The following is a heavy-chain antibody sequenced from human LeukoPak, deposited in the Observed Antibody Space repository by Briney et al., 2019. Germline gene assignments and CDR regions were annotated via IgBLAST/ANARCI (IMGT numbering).Heavy chain of an antibody. CDR2: IKQDGSEK. CDR3: ASSHDSSGND. CDR1: GFTFSSFW. Sequence: GGSLRLSCAASGFTFSSFWVSWVRPGPGKGVEWVANIKQDGSEKYYVDSVKGRFTISRDNAKSSLYLQMNSLRVEDTAVYYCASSHDSSGNDWGQGTLVTVSS. D-gene: IGHD3-22*01. J-gene: IGHJ4*02. V-gene: IGHV3-7*01.